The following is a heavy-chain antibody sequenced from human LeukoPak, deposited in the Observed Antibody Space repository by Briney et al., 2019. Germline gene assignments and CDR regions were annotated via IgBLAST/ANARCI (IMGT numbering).Heavy chain of an antibody. CDR3: VKALVGQTSGY. V-gene: IGHV3-30*18. Sequence: GGSLRLSCTASGFSFSGYGMHWVRQAPGKGLEWLAVTSHDASDEYYADSVKGRFTISRDNAKNMIYLQMISLRAEDTAVYYCVKALVGQTSGYWGQGTRVTVST. J-gene: IGHJ4*02. CDR1: GFSFSGYG. CDR2: TSHDASDE. D-gene: IGHD1-26*01.